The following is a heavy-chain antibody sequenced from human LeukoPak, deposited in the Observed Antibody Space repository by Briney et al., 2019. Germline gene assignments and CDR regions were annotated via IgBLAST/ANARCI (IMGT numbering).Heavy chain of an antibody. Sequence: AGPSLRLSCAASGFTFTSYAMRWARPAPGKRLEWVSAISGSGGSTYYADSVKGGFTISRDNSKNTLYLQMNSLRAEETAVYYCAKVGGYAQRHYYYYYGMDVWGQGTTVTVSS. V-gene: IGHV3-23*01. CDR3: AKVGGYAQRHYYYYYGMDV. CDR1: GFTFTSYA. D-gene: IGHD5-12*01. J-gene: IGHJ6*02. CDR2: ISGSGGST.